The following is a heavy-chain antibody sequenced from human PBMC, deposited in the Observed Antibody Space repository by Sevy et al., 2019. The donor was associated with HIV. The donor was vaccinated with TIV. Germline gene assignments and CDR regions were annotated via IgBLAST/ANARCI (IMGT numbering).Heavy chain of an antibody. V-gene: IGHV3-30*18. CDR1: GFTFYNYG. Sequence: GGSLRLSCAGSGFTFYNYGIHWVRQAPGKGLEWVTMISYDGKNEKYADSVKGRFTISRDNSKNTVYLQMNSLRPDDTAIYYCAKDRSGSWSVDYWGLGTLVTVSS. D-gene: IGHD6-13*01. CDR2: ISYDGKNE. CDR3: AKDRSGSWSVDY. J-gene: IGHJ4*02.